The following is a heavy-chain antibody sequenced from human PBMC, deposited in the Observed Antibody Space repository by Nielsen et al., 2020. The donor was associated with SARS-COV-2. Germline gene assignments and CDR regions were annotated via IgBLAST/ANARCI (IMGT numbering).Heavy chain of an antibody. D-gene: IGHD4-17*01. Sequence: WIRQSPSRGLEWLGRTYYRSKWYNDYAVSVKSRITINPDTSKNQFSLHLNSVTPEDTAVYYCARARGAYGDYYYYYYTDVWGKGTTVTVS. CDR2: TYYRSKWYN. J-gene: IGHJ6*03. CDR3: ARARGAYGDYYYYYYTDV. V-gene: IGHV6-1*01.